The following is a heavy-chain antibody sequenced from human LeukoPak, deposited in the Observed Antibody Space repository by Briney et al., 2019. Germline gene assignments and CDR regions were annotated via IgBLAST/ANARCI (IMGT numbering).Heavy chain of an antibody. V-gene: IGHV1-69*13. CDR2: IIPIFGTA. J-gene: IGHJ5*02. CDR1: GGTFSSYA. CDR3: ARDRYSSSWSSGPNWFDP. D-gene: IGHD6-13*01. Sequence: GASVKVSCKASGGTFSSYAISWVRQAPGQGLEWMGGIIPIFGTANYAQKFQGRVTITADESTSTAYVELSSLRSDDTAVYYCARDRYSSSWSSGPNWFDPWGQGTLVTVSS.